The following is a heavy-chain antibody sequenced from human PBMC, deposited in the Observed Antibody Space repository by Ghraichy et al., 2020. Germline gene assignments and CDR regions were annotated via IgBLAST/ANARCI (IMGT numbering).Heavy chain of an antibody. Sequence: ASVKVSCKASDYTFTSYGISWVRQAPGQGLEWMGWISAYNGNTNYAQKLQGRVTMTTDTSTSTAYMELRSLRSDDTAVYYCAIPQTRELHKPYDAFDIWGQGTMVTVSS. CDR1: DYTFTSYG. J-gene: IGHJ3*02. D-gene: IGHD1-26*01. CDR2: ISAYNGNT. CDR3: AIPQTRELHKPYDAFDI. V-gene: IGHV1-18*01.